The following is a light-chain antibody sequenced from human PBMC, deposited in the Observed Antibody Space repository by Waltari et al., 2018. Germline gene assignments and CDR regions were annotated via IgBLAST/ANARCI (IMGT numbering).Light chain of an antibody. V-gene: IGKV4-1*01. J-gene: IGKJ5*01. CDR1: QCVLYSSNNKNY. CDR2: WAS. CDR3: QQYYSTPIT. Sequence: IVMTHSPCSLAVALGERDTSKCKSRQCVLYSSNNKNYLAWYQQKPGHPPNLLIYWASTRESGVPDRFSGSGSETDFTLTISNLQAEDVAVYYCQQYYSTPITFGQGTRLEIK.